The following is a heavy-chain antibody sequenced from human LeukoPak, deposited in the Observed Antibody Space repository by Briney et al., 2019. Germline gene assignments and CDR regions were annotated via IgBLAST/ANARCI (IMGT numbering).Heavy chain of an antibody. J-gene: IGHJ4*02. Sequence: SVKVSCKASGGTFSSFAISWVRQAPGQGLEWMGGIIPIFDTANYAQKFQGRVTFTADESTSTGYLEMSSPRSEDTAVYYCARGDSSGYDTFDYWGQGTQVTVSS. CDR1: GGTFSSFA. CDR2: IIPIFDTA. V-gene: IGHV1-69*13. D-gene: IGHD3-22*01. CDR3: ARGDSSGYDTFDY.